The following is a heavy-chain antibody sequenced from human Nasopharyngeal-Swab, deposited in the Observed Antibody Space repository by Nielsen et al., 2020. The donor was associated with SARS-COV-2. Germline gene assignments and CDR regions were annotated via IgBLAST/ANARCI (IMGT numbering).Heavy chain of an antibody. CDR3: ARQGVFVPAYFHQYYMDV. D-gene: IGHD3-16*02. CDR2: IKQAGSEK. J-gene: IGHJ6*03. CDR1: GFSFSTYW. Sequence: GESLKISCAASGFSFSTYWMTWVRQAPGKGLEWPANIKQAGSEKYYVDSVKGHFTVSRDNPKNLLSLQVNSLSSEDTAVYYCARQGVFVPAYFHQYYMDVWGKGTTVTVSS. V-gene: IGHV3-7*03.